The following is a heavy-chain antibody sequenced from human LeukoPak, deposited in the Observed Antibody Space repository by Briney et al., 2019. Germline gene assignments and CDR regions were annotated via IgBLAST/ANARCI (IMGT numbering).Heavy chain of an antibody. J-gene: IGHJ6*03. D-gene: IGHD4-11*01. CDR1: GYTFTGYY. CDR2: INPNSGGT. CDR3: ARVQGPNYYYYYMDV. V-gene: IGHV1-2*02. Sequence: ASVKVSCKASGYTFTGYYMHWVRQAPGQGLEWMGWINPNSGGTNYAQKFQGRVTMTRDTSISTAYMELSRLRSDDTAVYYCARVQGPNYYYYYMDVWGKGTTVTVSS.